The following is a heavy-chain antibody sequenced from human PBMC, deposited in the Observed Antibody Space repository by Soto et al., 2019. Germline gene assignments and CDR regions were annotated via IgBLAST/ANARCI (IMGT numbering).Heavy chain of an antibody. CDR2: IYYSGST. CDR3: ARGIEGWYQGRYYYGMDV. J-gene: IGHJ6*02. V-gene: IGHV4-61*01. CDR1: GCSISSGSYY. D-gene: IGHD6-19*01. Sequence: SETLSLTCAFSGCSISSGSYYWSWIRQPPGKGLEWIGYIYYSGSTNYNPSLKSRVTISVDTSKNQFSLKLSSVTAADTAVYYCARGIEGWYQGRYYYGMDVWGQGTTVTVSS.